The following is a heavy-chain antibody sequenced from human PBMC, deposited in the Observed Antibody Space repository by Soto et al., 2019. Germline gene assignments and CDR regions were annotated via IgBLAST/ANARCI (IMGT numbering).Heavy chain of an antibody. Sequence: SETLSLTCTVSGGSISNYYWSWIRQTPGKGLEWIAYIYYTTNYNPSLESRVTISADTSQNQISLKLTSVTAADTAVYYCATCPSYDFWSGYYRSNWFDPWGQGTLVTVS. CDR3: ATCPSYDFWSGYYRSNWFDP. CDR1: GGSISNYY. CDR2: IYYTT. D-gene: IGHD3-3*01. V-gene: IGHV4-59*01. J-gene: IGHJ5*02.